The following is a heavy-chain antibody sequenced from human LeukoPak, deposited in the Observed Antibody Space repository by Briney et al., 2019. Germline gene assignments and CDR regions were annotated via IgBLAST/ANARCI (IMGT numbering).Heavy chain of an antibody. J-gene: IGHJ4*02. Sequence: GGSLRLSCAASGFTFSSYWMSWVRQAPGKGLEWVANIKQDGSEKYYVDSVKGRFTISRDNAKNSLYLQMNSLRAEDTAVYYCARAFYYYDSPFDYWGQGTLVTVSS. CDR2: IKQDGSEK. V-gene: IGHV3-7*01. CDR1: GFTFSSYW. D-gene: IGHD3-22*01. CDR3: ARAFYYYDSPFDY.